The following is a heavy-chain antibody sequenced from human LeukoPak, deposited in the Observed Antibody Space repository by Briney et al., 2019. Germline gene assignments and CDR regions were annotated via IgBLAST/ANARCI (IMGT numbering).Heavy chain of an antibody. D-gene: IGHD4-17*01. J-gene: IGHJ4*02. Sequence: SETLSLTCTVSGGSISSSSCYWGWIRQPPGKGLEWIGSIYYSGSTYYDPSLKSRVTISVDTSKNQFSLKLSSVTAADTAVYYCAASIDYGDYVFDYWGQGTLVTVSS. CDR2: IYYSGST. CDR1: GGSISSSSCY. V-gene: IGHV4-39*01. CDR3: AASIDYGDYVFDY.